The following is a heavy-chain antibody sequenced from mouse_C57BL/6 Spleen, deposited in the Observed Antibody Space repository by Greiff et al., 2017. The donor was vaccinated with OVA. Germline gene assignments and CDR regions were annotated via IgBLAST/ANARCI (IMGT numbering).Heavy chain of an antibody. J-gene: IGHJ2*01. CDR2: ISSGGSYT. CDR3: ARLSAYFDY. V-gene: IGHV5-6*01. Sequence: EVHLVESGGDLVKPGGSLKLSCAASGFTFSSYGMSWVRQTPDKRLEWVATISSGGSYTYYPDSVKGRFTISRDNAKNTLYLQMSILKSEDTAMYYCARLSAYFDYWGQGTTLTVSS. CDR1: GFTFSSYG. D-gene: IGHD1-2*01.